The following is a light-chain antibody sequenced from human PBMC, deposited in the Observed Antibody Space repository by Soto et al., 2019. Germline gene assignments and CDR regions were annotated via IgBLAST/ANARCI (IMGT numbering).Light chain of an antibody. CDR3: GTWDSGLSAVV. J-gene: IGLJ3*02. CDR2: DNN. Sequence: QSVLTQPPSVSAAPGQKVTTSCSGSSSNIGNNYVSWYQQLPGTAPKLLIYDNNKRPSGIPDRFSGSKSGTSATLGITGLQTGDEADYYCGTWDSGLSAVVFGGGTKLTVL. V-gene: IGLV1-51*01. CDR1: SSNIGNNY.